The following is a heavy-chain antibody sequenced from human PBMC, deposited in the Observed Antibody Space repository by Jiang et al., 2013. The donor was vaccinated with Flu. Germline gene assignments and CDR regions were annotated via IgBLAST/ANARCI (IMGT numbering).Heavy chain of an antibody. Sequence: GAEVKKPGSSVKVSCKASGGTFSSYAISWVRQAPGQGLEWMGGIIPIFGTANYAQKFQGRVTITADESTSTAYMELSSLRSEDTAVYYCARLTGRVYDSSGYYYTPTKPNDYWGQGTL. CDR2: IIPIFGTA. V-gene: IGHV1-69*01. J-gene: IGHJ4*02. CDR3: ARLTGRVYDSSGYYYTPTKPNDY. CDR1: GGTFSSYA. D-gene: IGHD3-22*01.